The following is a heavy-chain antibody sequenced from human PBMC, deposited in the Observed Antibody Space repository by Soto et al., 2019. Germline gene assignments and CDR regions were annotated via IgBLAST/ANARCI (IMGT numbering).Heavy chain of an antibody. Sequence: ASVKVSCKASGYTFTSYAMHWVRQAPGQRLEWMGWINAGNGNTKYSQKFQGRVTITRDTSASTAYMELSSLRSEDTAVYYCARGYSSGWYTGPIYWGQGTLVTVSS. CDR3: ARGYSSGWYTGPIY. CDR1: GYTFTSYA. V-gene: IGHV1-3*01. CDR2: INAGNGNT. J-gene: IGHJ4*02. D-gene: IGHD6-19*01.